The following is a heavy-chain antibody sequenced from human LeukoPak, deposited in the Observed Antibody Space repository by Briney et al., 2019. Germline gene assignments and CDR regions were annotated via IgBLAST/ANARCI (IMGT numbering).Heavy chain of an antibody. V-gene: IGHV5-51*01. J-gene: IGHJ6*02. D-gene: IGHD6-13*01. CDR2: IYPGDSDT. CDR1: GYSFTSYW. CDR3: ARGRGTYSSSWYYYYYYGMDV. Sequence: PGESLKISCKGSGYSFTSYWIGWVRQMPGKGLEWMGIIYPGDSDTRYSPSFQGQVTISADKSISTAYLQWSSLKASDTAMYYSARGRGTYSSSWYYYYYYGMDVWGQGTTVTVSS.